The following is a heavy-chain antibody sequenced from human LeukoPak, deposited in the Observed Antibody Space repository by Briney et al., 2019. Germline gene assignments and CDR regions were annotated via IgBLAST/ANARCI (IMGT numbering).Heavy chain of an antibody. J-gene: IGHJ5*02. CDR1: GYRFTNYW. CDR2: IFPGDSDI. Sequence: ESLKISCKGSGYRFTNYWIGWVRQMPGKGLEWMGLIFPGDSDIRYSPSFQGQVTISIDKSISTAYLQWRSLKASDTAIYYCARGNNENYYDWFDPWGQGSLVTVSS. V-gene: IGHV5-51*01. D-gene: IGHD1-26*01. CDR3: ARGNNENYYDWFDP.